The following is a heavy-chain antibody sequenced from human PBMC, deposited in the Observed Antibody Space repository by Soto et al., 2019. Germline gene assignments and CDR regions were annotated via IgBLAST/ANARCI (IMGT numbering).Heavy chain of an antibody. V-gene: IGHV3-30*18. J-gene: IGHJ6*02. Sequence: GGSLRLSCAASGFTFSSYAMSWVRQAPGKGLEWVSAISYDGSNKYYADSVKGRFTISRDNSKNTLYLQMNSLRAEDTAVYYCAKDLRPKAYYYYGMDVWGQGTTVTVSS. CDR3: AKDLRPKAYYYYGMDV. CDR1: GFTFSSYA. CDR2: ISYDGSNK.